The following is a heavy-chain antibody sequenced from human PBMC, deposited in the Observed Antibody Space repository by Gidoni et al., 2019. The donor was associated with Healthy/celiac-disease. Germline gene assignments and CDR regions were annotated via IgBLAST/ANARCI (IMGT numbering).Heavy chain of an antibody. V-gene: IGHV1-69*06. CDR1: GGTFSSYA. Sequence: QVQLVQSGAEVKKPGSSVKVSCKASGGTFSSYAISWVRQAPGQGLEWMGGIIPIFGTANYAQQFQGRVTITADKSTSTAYMELSSLRSEDTAVYYCARDEAMVSGWYPRGYYYYGMDVWGQGTTVTVSS. D-gene: IGHD6-19*01. J-gene: IGHJ6*02. CDR2: IIPIFGTA. CDR3: ARDEAMVSGWYPRGYYYYGMDV.